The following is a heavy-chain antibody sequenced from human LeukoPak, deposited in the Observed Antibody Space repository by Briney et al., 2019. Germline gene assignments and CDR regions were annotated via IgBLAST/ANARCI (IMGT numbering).Heavy chain of an antibody. J-gene: IGHJ5*02. D-gene: IGHD3/OR15-3a*01. CDR2: IRDSGEA. V-gene: IGHV3-66*03. CDR3: ARDRAANQDWVEFDP. Sequence: GGSLRLSCAASGFTFSDYYMSWIRQAPGKGLEWVGLIRDSGEAFYADFARGRFAISRDESENTLYLQMNSLRVEDTAVYFCARDRAANQDWVEFDPWGQGTPVIVSS. CDR1: GFTFSDYY.